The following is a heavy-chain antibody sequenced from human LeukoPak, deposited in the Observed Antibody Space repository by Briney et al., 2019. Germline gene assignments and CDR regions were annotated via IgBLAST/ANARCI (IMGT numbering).Heavy chain of an antibody. J-gene: IGHJ3*02. CDR1: GGSISNYY. CDR2: IYDTGST. CDR3: ARVRNYPDAFDI. D-gene: IGHD5-24*01. V-gene: IGHV4-59*01. Sequence: SETLSLTCTVSGGSISNYYWAWIRQPPGKGLEWIGYIYDTGSTKYNPSLKSRLTISLHTSRNQFSLNQSSLTAADTAIYYCARVRNYPDAFDIWGQGRMVTVSS.